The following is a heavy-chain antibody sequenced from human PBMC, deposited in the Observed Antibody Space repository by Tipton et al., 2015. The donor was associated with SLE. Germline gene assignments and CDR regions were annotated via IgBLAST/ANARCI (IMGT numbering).Heavy chain of an antibody. CDR3: ARGGLLGWYFFDY. CDR2: VYHRGST. J-gene: IGHJ4*02. Sequence: LRLSCTVSGGSISSSSYYWAWIRQPPGKGVEWIGEVYHRGSTNYNPSLKSRATISIDTSKNLFSLKLSSVTAADTAVYYCARGGLLGWYFFDYWGQGTLVTVSS. CDR1: GGSISSSSYY. D-gene: IGHD3/OR15-3a*01. V-gene: IGHV4-39*07.